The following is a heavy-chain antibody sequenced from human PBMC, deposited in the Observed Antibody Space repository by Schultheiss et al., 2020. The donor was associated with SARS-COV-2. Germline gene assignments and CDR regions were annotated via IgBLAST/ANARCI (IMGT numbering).Heavy chain of an antibody. D-gene: IGHD3-10*01. CDR1: GFTFSSYA. V-gene: IGHV3-23*01. Sequence: GGSLKLSCAASGFTFSSYAISWVRQAPGKGLEWVSAISMSGGSTYYTDSVKGRFTISRDNSRNILYLQMNSLRAEDTAIYYCAKKHGSGSPYFDYWGQGTLVTSPQ. CDR3: AKKHGSGSPYFDY. CDR2: ISMSGGST. J-gene: IGHJ4*02.